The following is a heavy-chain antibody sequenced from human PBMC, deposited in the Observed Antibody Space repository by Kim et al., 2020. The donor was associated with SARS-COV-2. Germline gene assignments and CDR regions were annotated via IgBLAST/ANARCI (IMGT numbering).Heavy chain of an antibody. CDR2: INPSGGDT. J-gene: IGHJ4*02. CDR3: ARAYNWNDANDY. CDR1: GYTFTSYY. V-gene: IGHV1-46*01. Sequence: ASVKVSCKASGYTFTSYYIHWVRQAPGQGLEWMGVINPSGGDTNYAQKFQGRVTMTSDTSTTTVYMDLSSLRSEDTALNYCARAYNWNDANDYWGQGTLV. D-gene: IGHD1-20*01.